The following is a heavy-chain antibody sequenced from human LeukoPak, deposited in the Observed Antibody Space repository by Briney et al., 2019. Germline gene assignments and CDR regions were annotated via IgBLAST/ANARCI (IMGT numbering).Heavy chain of an antibody. CDR2: ISGGDDRT. CDR3: AKYRPDSYGYRDY. CDR1: GFMFASVG. D-gene: IGHD5-18*01. J-gene: IGHJ4*02. V-gene: IGHV3-23*01. Sequence: PGGTLRLSCVASGFMFASVGTNWVRKAPGKGLEWVSSISGGDDRTYYADSVKGRFTISRDNSKNTLYLQMNSLRAEDTALYYCAKYRPDSYGYRDYWGQGTLITVSS.